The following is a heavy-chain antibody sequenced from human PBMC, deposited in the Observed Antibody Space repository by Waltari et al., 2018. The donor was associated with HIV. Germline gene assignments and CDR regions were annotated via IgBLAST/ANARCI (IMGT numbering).Heavy chain of an antibody. V-gene: IGHV4-38-2*02. CDR1: GDSIGGDYL. D-gene: IGHD4-4*01. CDR2: IHHTGNN. CDR3: ARDLRKYSNGYYYYYGLDV. Sequence: QVQLTESGPGLVKPSETLSLNCVVSGDSIGGDYLWGWIRQPPGQGRECMVGIHHTGNNYYTKSLERRLTISVDTSKKLFSLRLTSVTAADTAQYYCARDLRKYSNGYYYYYGLDVWGPGITVIVS. J-gene: IGHJ6*02.